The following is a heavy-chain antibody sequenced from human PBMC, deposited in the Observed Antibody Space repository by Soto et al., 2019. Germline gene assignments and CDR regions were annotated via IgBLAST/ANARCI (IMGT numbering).Heavy chain of an antibody. CDR3: ARERRWPNDPVGDAFDI. Sequence: PGESLKISCKGSGYSFTSYWIGWVRQMPGKGLEWMGIIYPGDSDTRYSPSFQGQVTISTDKSISTAYLQWSSLKASDTAMYYCARERRWPNDPVGDAFDIWGQGTMVTVSS. V-gene: IGHV5-51*01. CDR2: IYPGDSDT. D-gene: IGHD1-1*01. J-gene: IGHJ3*02. CDR1: GYSFTSYW.